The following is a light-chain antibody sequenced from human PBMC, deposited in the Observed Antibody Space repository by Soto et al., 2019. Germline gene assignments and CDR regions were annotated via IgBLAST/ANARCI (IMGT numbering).Light chain of an antibody. CDR1: QFINTW. V-gene: IGKV1-5*01. J-gene: IGKJ1*01. CDR3: QQYHGFSRT. CDR2: ESS. Sequence: DIQMTQSPSTVSASVGDRVIITCRASQFINTWVAWYQQKPGKAPKLLIYESSFLPSGVTTRFSGSGSGTEFTLTINNLQPDDFGTYYCQQYHGFSRTFGQGTRV.